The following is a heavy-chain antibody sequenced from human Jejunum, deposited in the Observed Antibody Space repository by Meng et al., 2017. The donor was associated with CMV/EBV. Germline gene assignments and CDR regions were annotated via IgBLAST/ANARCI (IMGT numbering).Heavy chain of an antibody. Sequence: SLSSSGVGVGWIRQPPGKALEWLGIIYWNDDKRYRPSLKHRITITKDTSNTQVVLTMTNMEPVDTGTYYCAQSEYKYGTFDGIDIWGQGIMGTVSS. CDR3: AQSEYKYGTFDGIDI. V-gene: IGHV2-5*01. CDR1: SLSSSGVG. D-gene: IGHD5-18*01. J-gene: IGHJ3*02. CDR2: IYWNDDK.